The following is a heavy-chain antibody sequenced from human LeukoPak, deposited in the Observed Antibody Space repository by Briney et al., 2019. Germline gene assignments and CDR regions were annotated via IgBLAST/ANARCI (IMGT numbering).Heavy chain of an antibody. CDR3: ARGGRYGLGSYWFY. V-gene: IGHV4-34*01. D-gene: IGHD3-10*01. J-gene: IGHJ4*02. CDR2: INHSGST. Sequence: SETLSLTCAVYGGSFSGYYWSWIRQPPGKGLEWIGEINHSGSTNYNPSLKSRVTIPVDTSKNQFSLKLSSVTAADTAVYYCARGGRYGLGSYWFYWGQGTLVTVSS. CDR1: GGSFSGYY.